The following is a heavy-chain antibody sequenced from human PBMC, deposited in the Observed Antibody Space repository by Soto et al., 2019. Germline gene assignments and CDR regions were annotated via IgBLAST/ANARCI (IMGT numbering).Heavy chain of an antibody. D-gene: IGHD3-22*01. CDR1: GGTFSSYT. J-gene: IGHJ4*02. CDR2: IIPILGIA. V-gene: IGHV1-69*02. Sequence: SVKVSCKASGGTFSSYTISWVRQAPGQGLEWMGRIIPILGIANYAQKFQGRVTITADKSTSTAYMELSSLRSEDTAVYYCARAYYYDSSGYYYFDYWGQGTLVTVS. CDR3: ARAYYYDSSGYYYFDY.